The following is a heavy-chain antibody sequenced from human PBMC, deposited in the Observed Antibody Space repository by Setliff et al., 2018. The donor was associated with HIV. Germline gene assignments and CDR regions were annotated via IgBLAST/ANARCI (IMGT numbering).Heavy chain of an antibody. V-gene: IGHV4-4*07. CDR3: ARDCQVGWVFTYGMDV. Sequence: SETLSLTCTVSGGSISNYYWSWIRQPAGKGLEWIGRIYTSGSTNYNPSLKSRVTISVDMSKNQFSLRLTSVTAADTAVYYCARDCQVGWVFTYGMDVWGQGTLVTVSS. CDR1: GGSISNYY. CDR2: IYTSGST. J-gene: IGHJ6*02. D-gene: IGHD6-13*01.